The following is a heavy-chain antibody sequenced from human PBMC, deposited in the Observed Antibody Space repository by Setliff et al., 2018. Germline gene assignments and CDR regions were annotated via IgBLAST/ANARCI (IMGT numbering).Heavy chain of an antibody. D-gene: IGHD3-10*01. J-gene: IGHJ6*03. CDR1: GYTFTTYA. Sequence: ASVKVSCKASGYTFTTYAMGWMRQAPGQGLEWMGWINTNTGNPSYAQGFTGRFVFSLDTSVSTAYLQINSLEAEDSAVCYCGRASRFGTIVYRGDYYMDVWGKGTTVTV. V-gene: IGHV7-4-1*02. CDR3: GRASRFGTIVYRGDYYMDV. CDR2: INTNTGNP.